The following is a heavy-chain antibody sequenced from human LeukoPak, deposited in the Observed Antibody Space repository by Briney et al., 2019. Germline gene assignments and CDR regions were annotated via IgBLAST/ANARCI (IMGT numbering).Heavy chain of an antibody. CDR2: ISAYNGNT. Sequence: GASVKVSCKASGYTFTSYGISWVRQAPGQVLEWMGWISAYNGNTNYAQKLQGRVTMTTDTSTSTAYMELRSLRSDDTAVYYCARDFGPSGSYTSDYWGQGTLVTVSS. CDR1: GYTFTSYG. CDR3: ARDFGPSGSYTSDY. V-gene: IGHV1-18*01. D-gene: IGHD1-26*01. J-gene: IGHJ4*02.